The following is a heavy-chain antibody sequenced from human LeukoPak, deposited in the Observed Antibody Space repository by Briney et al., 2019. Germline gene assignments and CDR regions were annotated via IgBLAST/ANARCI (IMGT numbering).Heavy chain of an antibody. V-gene: IGHV3-30*14. J-gene: IGHJ5*01. CDR1: GFTFSSYA. Sequence: GGSLRLSCAASGFTFSSYAMHWVRQAPGKGLEWVAVVSHEGTIKYYSDSAKGRFTISRDNSNSLISLQMNNLTTEDTAAYYCAREKFDSWGQGTLVTVSP. CDR2: VSHEGTIK. CDR3: AREKFDS.